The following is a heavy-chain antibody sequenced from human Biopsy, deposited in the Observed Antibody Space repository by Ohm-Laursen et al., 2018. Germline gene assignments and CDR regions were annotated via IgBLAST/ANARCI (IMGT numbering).Heavy chain of an antibody. CDR3: ARGSFAPDF. CDR1: GFTFSDYY. D-gene: IGHD2/OR15-2a*01. CDR2: ISSRTNTI. J-gene: IGHJ4*02. V-gene: IGHV3-11*01. Sequence: SLRLSCAASGFTFSDYYMSWIRQAPGKGLKWVSYISSRTNTIYYADSMKGRFTISRDNAKNSLYLQMNRLRAEDTAVYYCARGSFAPDFWGQGTLVTVSS.